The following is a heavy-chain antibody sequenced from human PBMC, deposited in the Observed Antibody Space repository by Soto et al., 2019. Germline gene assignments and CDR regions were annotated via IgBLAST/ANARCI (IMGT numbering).Heavy chain of an antibody. CDR2: INHSGST. CDR3: ARGLECSGGSCYYDAFDI. CDR1: GGSFSGYY. Sequence: KTSETLSLTCAVYGGSFSGYYWSWIRQPPGKGLEWIGEINHSGSTNYNPSLKSRVTISVDTSKNQFSLKLSSVTAADTAVYYCARGLECSGGSCYYDAFDIWGQGTMVTVSS. V-gene: IGHV4-34*01. J-gene: IGHJ3*02. D-gene: IGHD2-15*01.